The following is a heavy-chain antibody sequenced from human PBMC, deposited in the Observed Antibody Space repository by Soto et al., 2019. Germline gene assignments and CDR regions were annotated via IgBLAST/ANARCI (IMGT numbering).Heavy chain of an antibody. J-gene: IGHJ5*02. D-gene: IGHD3-22*01. V-gene: IGHV3-9*01. Sequence: PGGSLRLSCAATGFTFEDHAMHWIRQVPGKGLEWVAGINWNSGITGYADSVKGRFTISRDNANNSLHLEMNSLKSEDTALYYCAKGRGALTVVSNWFDPWGQGTLVTVSS. CDR1: GFTFEDHA. CDR2: INWNSGIT. CDR3: AKGRGALTVVSNWFDP.